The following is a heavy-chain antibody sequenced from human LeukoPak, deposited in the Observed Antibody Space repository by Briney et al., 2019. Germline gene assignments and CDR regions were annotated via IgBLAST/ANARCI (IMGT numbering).Heavy chain of an antibody. V-gene: IGHV5-51*01. D-gene: IGHD5-24*01. Sequence: GESLKISCKGSGYSFTSYWIGWVRQMPGKGLEWMGIIYPGDSDARYSPSFQGQVTLSADKSISTAYLQWSSLKASDTAMYYCARQRPESYGYNYLGAFDIWGQGTMVTVSS. CDR3: ARQRPESYGYNYLGAFDI. CDR2: IYPGDSDA. CDR1: GYSFTSYW. J-gene: IGHJ3*02.